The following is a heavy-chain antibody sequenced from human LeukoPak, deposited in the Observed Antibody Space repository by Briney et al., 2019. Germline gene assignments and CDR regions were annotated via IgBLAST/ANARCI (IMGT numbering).Heavy chain of an antibody. D-gene: IGHD4/OR15-4a*01. CDR2: ISSSSNYI. J-gene: IGHJ5*02. V-gene: IGHV3-21*01. Sequence: GGSLRLSCAASGFTSSSSTMNWVRQAPGKGLEWVSSISSSSNYIYYADSVKGRFTISRDNAKNSLYLQMNSLRADDTAVYYCVRIPNSANFPNWFDPWGQGTLVTVSS. CDR1: GFTSSSST. CDR3: VRIPNSANFPNWFDP.